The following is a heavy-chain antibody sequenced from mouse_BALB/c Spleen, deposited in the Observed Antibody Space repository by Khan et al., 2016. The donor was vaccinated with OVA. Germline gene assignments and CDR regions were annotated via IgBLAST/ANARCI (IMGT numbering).Heavy chain of an antibody. V-gene: IGHV5-6-5*01. J-gene: IGHJ2*01. CDR3: AREAYRYDEYYFDY. D-gene: IGHD2-14*01. Sequence: EVMLVESGGDLVKPGGSLKLSCAASGFTFSSYVMSWVRQTPEKRLEWVASISSGGSTYYPASVKGRFTISRDNARNILYLQMSSLRSEDTAMYYCAREAYRYDEYYFDYWGQGTTLTVSS. CDR2: ISSGGST. CDR1: GFTFSSYV.